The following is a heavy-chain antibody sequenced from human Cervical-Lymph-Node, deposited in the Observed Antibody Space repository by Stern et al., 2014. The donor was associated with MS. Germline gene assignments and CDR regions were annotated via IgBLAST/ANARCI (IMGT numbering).Heavy chain of an antibody. CDR3: ATWGAGSSPPLFY. V-gene: IGHV7-4-1*02. J-gene: IGHJ4*02. CDR2: INTKTGNP. Sequence: MQLVESGSELKKPGASVTVSCKASGYNLTTYAINWVRQAPGQGLEWMGWINTKTGNPTFAQGFTGRFVFSLDTSINTAYLQISSLKAEDSAVYYCATWGAGSSPPLFYWGQGTLVTVSS. D-gene: IGHD6-6*01. CDR1: GYNLTTYA.